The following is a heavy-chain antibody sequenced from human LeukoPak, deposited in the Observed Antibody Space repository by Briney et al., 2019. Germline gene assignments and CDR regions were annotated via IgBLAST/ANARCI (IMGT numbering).Heavy chain of an antibody. CDR3: ARGSMVRGKYDY. D-gene: IGHD3-10*01. CDR1: GGFISSYY. V-gene: IGHV4-59*01. CDR2: IYYSGST. Sequence: SETLSLTCTVSGGFISSYYWSWIRQPPGKGLEWIGYIYYSGSTNYNPSLKSRVTISVDTSKNQFSLKLSSVTAADTAVYYCARGSMVRGKYDYWGQGTLVTVSS. J-gene: IGHJ4*02.